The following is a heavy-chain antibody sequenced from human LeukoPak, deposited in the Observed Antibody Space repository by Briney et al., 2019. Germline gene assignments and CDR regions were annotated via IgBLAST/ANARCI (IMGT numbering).Heavy chain of an antibody. V-gene: IGHV4-34*01. J-gene: IGHJ4*02. CDR2: INHSGST. CDR3: ARAWAWSYGVFAFFDY. D-gene: IGHD1-26*01. Sequence: PSETLSLTCAVYGGSFSGYYWSWIRQPPGEGLEWIGEINHSGSTNYNPSLKSRVTISVDTSKNQFSLKLSSVTAADTAVYYCARAWAWSYGVFAFFDYWGQGTLVTVSS. CDR1: GGSFSGYY.